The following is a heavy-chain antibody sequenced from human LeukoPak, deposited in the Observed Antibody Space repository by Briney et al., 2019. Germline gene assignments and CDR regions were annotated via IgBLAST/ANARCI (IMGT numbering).Heavy chain of an antibody. CDR1: GGSISSYY. Sequence: SQTLSLTCTVSGGSISSYYWSWIRQPPGKGLEWIGYIYYSGSTNYNPSLKSRVTISVDTSKNQFSLKLSSVTAADTAVYYCARVVAAAGTVDYWGQGTLVTVSS. CDR2: IYYSGST. D-gene: IGHD6-13*01. V-gene: IGHV4-59*08. CDR3: ARVVAAAGTVDY. J-gene: IGHJ4*02.